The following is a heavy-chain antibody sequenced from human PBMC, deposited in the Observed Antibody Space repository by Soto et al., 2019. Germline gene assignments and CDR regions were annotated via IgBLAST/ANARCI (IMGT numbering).Heavy chain of an antibody. J-gene: IGHJ4*01. CDR1: GFTFGDYA. Sequence: GGSLRLSCTASGFTFGDYAMSWVRQAPGKGLEWVGFIRSKAYGGTTEYAASVKGRFTISRDDSKSIAYLQMNSLKTEDTAVYYCTRDTAEYSGYDRYYFDYWGHGTLVTVSS. D-gene: IGHD5-12*01. CDR2: IRSKAYGGTT. V-gene: IGHV3-49*04. CDR3: TRDTAEYSGYDRYYFDY.